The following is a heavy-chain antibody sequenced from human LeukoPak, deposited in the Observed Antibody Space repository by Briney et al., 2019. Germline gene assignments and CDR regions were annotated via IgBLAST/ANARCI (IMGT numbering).Heavy chain of an antibody. V-gene: IGHV1-69*04. D-gene: IGHD3/OR15-3a*01. J-gene: IGHJ3*01. Sequence: SVKISCKSSGGPFDNYAINWVRQAPGQGLEWMGRIIPSLNRANYAQIRVTITADKSTATAYMELSGMRYEDTAVYYCARRTDRVDDAFDVWGQGTMVTVSS. CDR2: IIPSLNRA. CDR1: GGPFDNYA. CDR3: ARRTDRVDDAFDV.